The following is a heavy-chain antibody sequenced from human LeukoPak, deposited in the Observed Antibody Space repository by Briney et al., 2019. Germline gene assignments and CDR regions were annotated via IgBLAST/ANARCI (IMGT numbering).Heavy chain of an antibody. Sequence: GGSLRLSCAASGFTFTKYWMTWVRQAPGKGLEWVANIKQDGSEKYYVDSVKGRFTISRDNAKNSLYLQMNGLRAEDTAVYYCARVRARSYCSSNSCYGYWGQGTLVTVSS. V-gene: IGHV3-7*01. J-gene: IGHJ4*02. D-gene: IGHD2-2*01. CDR1: GFTFTKYW. CDR2: IKQDGSEK. CDR3: ARVRARSYCSSNSCYGY.